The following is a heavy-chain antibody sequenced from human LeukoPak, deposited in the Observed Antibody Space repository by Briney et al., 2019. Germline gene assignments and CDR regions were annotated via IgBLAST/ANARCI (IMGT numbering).Heavy chain of an antibody. CDR1: GFTFSSYG. D-gene: IGHD4-17*01. V-gene: IGHV3-30*18. J-gene: IGHJ4*02. Sequence: GGSLRLSCAASGFTFSSYGMHWVRQAPGKGLEWVAVISYDGSNKYYADSVKGRFTISRDNSKNTLYPQMNSLRAEDTAVYYCAKAKSVTTYLGYFDYWGQGTLVTVSS. CDR2: ISYDGSNK. CDR3: AKAKSVTTYLGYFDY.